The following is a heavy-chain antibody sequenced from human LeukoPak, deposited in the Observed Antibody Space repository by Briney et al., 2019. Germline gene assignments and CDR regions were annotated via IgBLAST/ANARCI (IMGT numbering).Heavy chain of an antibody. D-gene: IGHD3-10*01. CDR2: IYYSGST. J-gene: IGHJ4*02. CDR1: GGSISSYH. CDR3: ARDRGVGFGPYFDY. Sequence: SETLSLTCTVSGGSISSYHWSWIRQPPGKGLEWIGYIYYSGSTNYNPSLKSRVTISVDTSKNQFSLKLSSVTAADTAVYYCARDRGVGFGPYFDYWGQGTLVTVSS. V-gene: IGHV4-59*01.